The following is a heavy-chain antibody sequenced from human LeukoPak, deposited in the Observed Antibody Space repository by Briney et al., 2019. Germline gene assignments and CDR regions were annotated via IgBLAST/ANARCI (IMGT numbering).Heavy chain of an antibody. D-gene: IGHD1-7*01. J-gene: IGHJ4*02. CDR2: IYSGGST. CDR1: GFTVSSSY. Sequence: GGSLRLSCAASGFTVSSSYMSWVRQAPGKGLEWVSVIYSGGSTYYADSVKGRFTISRDNSKNTLYLQMNSLRAEDTAVYYCARVSPQKLELVSYWGQGTLVTVSS. CDR3: ARVSPQKLELVSY. V-gene: IGHV3-53*01.